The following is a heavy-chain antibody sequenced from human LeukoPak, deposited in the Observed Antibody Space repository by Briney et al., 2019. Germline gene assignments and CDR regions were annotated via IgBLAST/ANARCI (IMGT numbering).Heavy chain of an antibody. CDR1: GGSISGYY. D-gene: IGHD6-6*01. J-gene: IGHJ4*02. Sequence: SETLSLTCSVSGGSISGYYWSWIRQPPGKGLEWIGYIYYSGSTNYNPSLKSRVTISVDTSKNQFSLKLSSVTAADTAVYYCARGAGVYSSSAWGQGTLVTVSS. CDR3: ARGAGVYSSSA. V-gene: IGHV4-59*01. CDR2: IYYSGST.